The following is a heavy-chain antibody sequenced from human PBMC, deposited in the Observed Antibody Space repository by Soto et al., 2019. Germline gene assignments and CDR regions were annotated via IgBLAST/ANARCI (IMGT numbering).Heavy chain of an antibody. Sequence: PGESLKISCKGSGYIFTSYWIAWVRQMPGKGLEWMGIIYPGDSDTRYSPSFQGQVTISADKSISTAYLQWSSLKASDTAIYYCAMSRDYDIFTGYYPSSYGMDVWGPGTTVTVSS. CDR1: GYIFTSYW. CDR2: IYPGDSDT. V-gene: IGHV5-51*01. CDR3: AMSRDYDIFTGYYPSSYGMDV. J-gene: IGHJ6*02. D-gene: IGHD3-9*01.